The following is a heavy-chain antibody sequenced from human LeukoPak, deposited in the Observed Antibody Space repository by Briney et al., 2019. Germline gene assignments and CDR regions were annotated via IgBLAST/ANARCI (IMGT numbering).Heavy chain of an antibody. Sequence: GGSLRLSCAASGFTLDDYAMHWVRQAPGKGLEWVSGISWNSGSIGYADSVKGRFTISRDNAKNSLYLQMNSLRAEDTALYYCAKGGSGGAHFDYWGQGTLVTVSS. CDR3: AKGGSGGAHFDY. V-gene: IGHV3-9*01. J-gene: IGHJ4*02. D-gene: IGHD3-10*01. CDR1: GFTLDDYA. CDR2: ISWNSGSI.